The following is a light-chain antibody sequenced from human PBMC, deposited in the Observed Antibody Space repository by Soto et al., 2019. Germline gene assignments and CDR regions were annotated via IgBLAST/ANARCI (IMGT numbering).Light chain of an antibody. V-gene: IGLV6-57*04. CDR1: SGGIASTY. CDR2: EDN. CDR3: QSYDPPSAGV. J-gene: IGLJ3*02. Sequence: NFMLTQPHSVSASPGETITISCTRSSGGIASTYVQWYQVRSGSAPITVIYEDNQRPSGVPARFSGSIDTSSNSASLTISGLRAEDEADYYCQSYDPPSAGVFGGGTKVTVL.